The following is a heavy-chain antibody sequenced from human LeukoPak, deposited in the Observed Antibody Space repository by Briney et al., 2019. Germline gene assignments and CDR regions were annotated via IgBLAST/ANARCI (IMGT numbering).Heavy chain of an antibody. CDR1: GFTLYSYA. D-gene: IGHD6-19*01. Sequence: PGGSLRLSCAASGFTLYSYAMHWVRQAPGKGRERVGAVSYDGTNKYYADSVKGRVTTSRDNSKNTLNLQMNSLRAEDTAVYYCSKDSFSSGWPYFDYWCQGTLVTVSS. J-gene: IGHJ4*02. CDR2: VSYDGTNK. CDR3: SKDSFSSGWPYFDY. V-gene: IGHV3-30*18.